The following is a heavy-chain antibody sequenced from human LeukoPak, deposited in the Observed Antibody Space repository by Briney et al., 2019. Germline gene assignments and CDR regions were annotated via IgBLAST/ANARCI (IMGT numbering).Heavy chain of an antibody. J-gene: IGHJ4*02. CDR2: IYYSGST. D-gene: IGHD1-1*01. CDR1: GVSISNYN. CDR3: ARPTRKRDY. V-gene: IGHV4-39*01. Sequence: PSETLSLTCTVSGVSISNYNWSWIRQPPGKGLEWIGSIYYSGSTYYNPSLKSRVTISVDTSKNQFSLKLSSVTAADTAVYYCARPTRKRDYWGQGTLVTVPS.